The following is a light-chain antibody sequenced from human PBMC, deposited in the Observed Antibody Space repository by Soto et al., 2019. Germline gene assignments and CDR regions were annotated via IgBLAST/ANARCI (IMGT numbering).Light chain of an antibody. CDR3: QQRSKWQIT. CDR1: QSVAGS. J-gene: IGKJ5*01. V-gene: IGKV3-11*01. Sequence: TESPATLSSXTXIRTXLRFXASQSVAGSLAWYQQKPGQANRLLIYDISNWAAGIPDRLRGSGSGTDFTLTISSLEPDDFAVYYCQQRSKWQITFGQGTRLGIK. CDR2: DIS.